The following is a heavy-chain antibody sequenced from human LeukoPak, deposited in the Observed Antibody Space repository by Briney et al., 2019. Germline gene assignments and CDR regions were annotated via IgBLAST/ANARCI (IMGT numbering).Heavy chain of an antibody. J-gene: IGHJ4*02. CDR3: ASAGTSASPGYYFDY. V-gene: IGHV4-59*01. D-gene: IGHD6-13*01. CDR1: GDSINSYY. CDR2: IYYIGTT. Sequence: SETLSLTCTVSGDSINSYYWRWIRQPPGKALEWIGYIYYIGTTNYNPSLKSRVTISVDTPKNQFSPKLTSVTAADTAIYYCASAGTSASPGYYFDYWGQGTLVTVSS.